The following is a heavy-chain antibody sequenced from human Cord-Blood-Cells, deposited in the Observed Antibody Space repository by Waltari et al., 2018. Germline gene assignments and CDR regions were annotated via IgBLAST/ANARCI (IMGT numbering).Heavy chain of an antibody. CDR1: GFTFSSYW. CDR2: IKQDGSEK. Sequence: EVQLVESGGGLVQPGGSLRFSCAASGFTFSSYWMSWVRQAPGKGLEWVANIKQDGSEKYYVDSVKGRFTISRDNAKNSLYLQMNSLRAEDTAVYYCARTSAKGPFDPWGQGTLVTVSS. J-gene: IGHJ5*02. CDR3: ARTSAKGPFDP. D-gene: IGHD6-25*01. V-gene: IGHV3-7*05.